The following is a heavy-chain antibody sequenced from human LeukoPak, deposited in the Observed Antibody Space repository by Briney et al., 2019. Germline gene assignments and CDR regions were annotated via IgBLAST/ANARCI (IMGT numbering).Heavy chain of an antibody. D-gene: IGHD1-26*01. CDR1: GFTFSDYY. CDR2: ISSSGSTI. J-gene: IGHJ4*02. V-gene: IGHV3-11*04. CDR3: ARVREWELPAPFDY. Sequence: GGSLRLSCAASGFTFSDYYMSWIRQAPGKGLEWVSYISSSGSTIYYADSVKGRFTISRDNAKNSLYLQRNSLRAEDTAVYYCARVREWELPAPFDYWGQGTLVTVSS.